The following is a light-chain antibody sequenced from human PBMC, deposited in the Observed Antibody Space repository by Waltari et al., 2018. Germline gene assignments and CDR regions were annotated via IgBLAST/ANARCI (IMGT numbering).Light chain of an antibody. V-gene: IGKV3-20*01. J-gene: IGKJ1*01. CDR2: GAS. CDR3: QQYGSSPLLT. Sequence: EIVLTQSPGTLSLSPGERATLSCRASQRVSSSYLAWYQQKPGQAPRLLIYGASSRATGIPDRFSGSGSGTDFTLTISRLEPEDFAVYYCQQYGSSPLLTFGQGTKVEIK. CDR1: QRVSSSY.